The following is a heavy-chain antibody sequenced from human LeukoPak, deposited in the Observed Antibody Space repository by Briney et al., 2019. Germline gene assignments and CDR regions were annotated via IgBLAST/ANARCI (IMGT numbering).Heavy chain of an antibody. Sequence: ASVKVSCKASGYTFTGYYMHWVRQATGQGLEWMGWMNPNSGNTGYAQKFQGRVTMTRNTSISTAYMELSSLRSEDTAVYYCARGPNSYSYYYYMDVWGKGTTVTVSS. D-gene: IGHD1-1*01. J-gene: IGHJ6*03. CDR3: ARGPNSYSYYYYMDV. CDR1: GYTFTGYY. V-gene: IGHV1-8*02. CDR2: MNPNSGNT.